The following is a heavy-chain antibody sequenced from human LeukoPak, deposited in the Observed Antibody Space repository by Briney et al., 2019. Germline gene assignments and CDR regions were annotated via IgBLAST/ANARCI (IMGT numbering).Heavy chain of an antibody. Sequence: GGSLRLSCAASGFTFSSYSMNWVRQAPGKGLEWVSSISSSSSTIYYADSVKGRFTISRDNAKNSLYLQMNSLRAEDTAVYYCARDMKGISDAFDIWGQGTMVTVSS. CDR3: ARDMKGISDAFDI. CDR1: GFTFSSYS. D-gene: IGHD3-16*01. V-gene: IGHV3-48*01. J-gene: IGHJ3*02. CDR2: ISSSSSTI.